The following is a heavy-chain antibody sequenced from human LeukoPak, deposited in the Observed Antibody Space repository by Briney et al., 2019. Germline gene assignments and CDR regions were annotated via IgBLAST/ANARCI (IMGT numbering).Heavy chain of an antibody. J-gene: IGHJ4*02. D-gene: IGHD3-3*01. V-gene: IGHV3-23*01. CDR3: AKDLIPYYDFWSGYNY. CDR2: ISGSGGST. CDR1: GFTFSSYA. Sequence: GGSLRLSCAASGFTFSSYAMSWVRQAPGKGLEWVSAISGSGGSTYYADSVKGRFTISRDNSKNTLYLQMNSLRAEDTAVYYCAKDLIPYYDFWSGYNYWGQGTLVTVSS.